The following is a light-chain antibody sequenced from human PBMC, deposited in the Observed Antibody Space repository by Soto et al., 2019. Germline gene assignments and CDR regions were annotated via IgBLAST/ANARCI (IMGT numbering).Light chain of an antibody. CDR1: SGSIANNY. CDR2: EDN. V-gene: IGLV6-57*01. Sequence: NFMLTQPHSVSESPGKTVTMSCTRSSGSIANNYVQWYQQRPGSSPTTVIYEDNQRPSGVPDRFSGSINSSSNSASLTISGLKTEDEADYYCQSYDNNNHWVIGGGTKLTVL. J-gene: IGLJ3*02. CDR3: QSYDNNNHWV.